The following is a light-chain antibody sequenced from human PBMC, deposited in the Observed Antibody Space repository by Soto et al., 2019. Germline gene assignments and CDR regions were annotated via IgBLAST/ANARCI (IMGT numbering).Light chain of an antibody. CDR2: NVI. CDR3: CSYAGSYTDV. CDR1: SSDVGGYNF. J-gene: IGLJ1*01. V-gene: IGLV2-11*01. Sequence: QSVLTQPLSVSGSPGQSVTISCTGTSSDVGGYNFVSWYQHHPGKAPKLMIYNVIQRPSGVPDRFSGSKSGNTASLTISGLQAEDEADYYCCSYAGSYTDVFGTGTKLTVL.